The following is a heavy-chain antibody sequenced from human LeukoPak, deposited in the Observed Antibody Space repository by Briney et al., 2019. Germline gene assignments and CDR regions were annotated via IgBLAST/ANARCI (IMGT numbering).Heavy chain of an antibody. Sequence: PSETLSLTCTVSGXSISSYYWSWIRQPPGKGQEWIGYIYYSGSTNYNPSLKSRVTISVDTSKNQFSLRLSSVTAADTAVYYCARHRYYYDSSGYYYQPWGQGILVTVSS. CDR1: GXSISSYY. CDR2: IYYSGST. J-gene: IGHJ5*02. V-gene: IGHV4-59*01. CDR3: ARHRYYYDSSGYYYQP. D-gene: IGHD3-22*01.